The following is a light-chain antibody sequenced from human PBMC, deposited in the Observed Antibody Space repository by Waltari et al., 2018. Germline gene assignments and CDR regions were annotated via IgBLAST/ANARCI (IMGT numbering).Light chain of an antibody. CDR3: QQYNNWPTWT. CDR1: HSVKTN. CDR2: DAS. V-gene: IGKV3-15*01. J-gene: IGKJ1*01. Sequence: EVVMTQSPATLPVSPGERATLSCRASHSVKTNLAWYQQKPGQAPRLVIFDASTRATGIPARFSGSGSGTEFTLTISSLQPEDSAVYYCQQYNNWPTWTFGQGAKVEIK.